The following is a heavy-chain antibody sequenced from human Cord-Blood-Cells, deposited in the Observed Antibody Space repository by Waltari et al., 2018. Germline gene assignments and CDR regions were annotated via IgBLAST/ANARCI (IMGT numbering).Heavy chain of an antibody. CDR1: GGSISSSSYY. Sequence: QLQLQESGPGLVKPSETLSLTCTVSGGSISSSSYYWGWIRQPPGKGLGWIGSIYYSGSTYYNPSLKSRVTISVDTSKNQFSLKLSSVTAADTAVYYCARMGSSWYYFDYWGQGTLVTVSS. CDR3: ARMGSSWYYFDY. J-gene: IGHJ4*02. V-gene: IGHV4-39*01. D-gene: IGHD6-13*01. CDR2: IYYSGST.